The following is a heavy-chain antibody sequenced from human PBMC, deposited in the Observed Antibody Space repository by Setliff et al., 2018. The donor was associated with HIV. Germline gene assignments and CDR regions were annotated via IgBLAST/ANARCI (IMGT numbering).Heavy chain of an antibody. V-gene: IGHV4-39*01. CDR3: ARYGSKLDWFDP. D-gene: IGHD2-2*03. Sequence: ASETLSLTCTVSGDSITTNDYYWGWIRQPPGKGLEWIGIIHDNGRTYFDPSLQSRVTISVDMSKTQFSLKLRSVTASDTAVYYCARYGSKLDWFDPWGQGILVTVSS. CDR2: IHDNGRT. CDR1: GDSITTNDYY. J-gene: IGHJ5*02.